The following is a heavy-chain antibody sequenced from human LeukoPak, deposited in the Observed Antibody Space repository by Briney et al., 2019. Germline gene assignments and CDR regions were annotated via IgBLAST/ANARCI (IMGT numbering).Heavy chain of an antibody. J-gene: IGHJ4*02. CDR1: GFSFRRYS. CDR3: ARDQGTYTDYDVDY. Sequence: GESLRLSCVASGFSFRRYSMNWVRQAPGKGLEWVAYRSYSSSFIYYADSVKGRFIITRDNAENSLYLQMNSLRAEDTAVYYCARDQGTYTDYDVDYWGQGTLVTVSS. V-gene: IGHV3-21*01. CDR2: RSYSSSFI. D-gene: IGHD4-17*01.